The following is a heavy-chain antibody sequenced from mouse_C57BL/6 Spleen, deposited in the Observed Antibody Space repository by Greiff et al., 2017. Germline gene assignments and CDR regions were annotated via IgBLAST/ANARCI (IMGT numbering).Heavy chain of an antibody. Sequence: QVQLQQPGAELVKPGASVKLSCKASGYTFTSYWMHWVKQRPGQGLEWIGMIHPNSGSTNYNEKVKSKATLTVDKSSSTAYMQLSSLTSEASAVYYCADYVVDFDYWGQGTTLTVSS. V-gene: IGHV1-64*01. CDR3: ADYVVDFDY. CDR1: GYTFTSYW. J-gene: IGHJ2*01. D-gene: IGHD2-4*01. CDR2: IHPNSGST.